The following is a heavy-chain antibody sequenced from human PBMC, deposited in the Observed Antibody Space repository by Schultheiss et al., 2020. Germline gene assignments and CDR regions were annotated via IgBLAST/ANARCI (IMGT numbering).Heavy chain of an antibody. V-gene: IGHV4-61*01. Sequence: SETLSLTCSVSGGSVSSSSYYWMWIRQAPGKGLEWIGYIYYNGRTKYNPSLSSRFTMSVDTSRNQFSLTVNAVTAADTAVYFCARVLSGYASTHIDNWGQGTLVTVSS. D-gene: IGHD2-2*01. CDR1: GGSVSSSSYY. J-gene: IGHJ4*02. CDR3: ARVLSGYASTHIDN. CDR2: IYYNGRT.